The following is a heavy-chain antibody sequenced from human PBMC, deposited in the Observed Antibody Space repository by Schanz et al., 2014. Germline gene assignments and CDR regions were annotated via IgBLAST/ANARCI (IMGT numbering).Heavy chain of an antibody. CDR1: GYSFTTYD. D-gene: IGHD4-17*01. CDR3: EFHYDDRPV. J-gene: IGHJ4*02. CDR2: MNPTTGNR. V-gene: IGHV1-8*01. Sequence: QVQLVQSGAEVKKPGASVRVSCKASGYSFTTYDVNWVRQATGQGLEWMGWMNPTTGNRGYAQNFQGRVTMTRDTSLEPAYMEMTDLKVEDAALYYCEFHYDDRPVWGQGTLIAVSS.